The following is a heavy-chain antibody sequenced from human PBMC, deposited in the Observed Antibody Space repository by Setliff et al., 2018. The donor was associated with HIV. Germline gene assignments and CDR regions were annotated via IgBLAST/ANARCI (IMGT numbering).Heavy chain of an antibody. CDR1: GGSINSGSYY. J-gene: IGHJ6*03. D-gene: IGHD3-22*01. CDR3: ARVMGGYYDSSQYMDV. CDR2: IYHSGST. V-gene: IGHV4-61*10. Sequence: SETLSLTCTVSGGSINSGSYYWNWIRQPAGKGLEWIGHIYHSGSTYYNPSLKSRVTISLDKSKNQFSLKLSSVTAADTAVYYCARVMGGYYDSSQYMDVWGKGTTVTVSS.